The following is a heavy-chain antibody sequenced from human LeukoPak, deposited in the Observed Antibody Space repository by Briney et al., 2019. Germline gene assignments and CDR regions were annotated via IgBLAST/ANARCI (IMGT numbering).Heavy chain of an antibody. CDR2: INHSGST. CDR1: GGSFSGYY. CDR3: ARGRGPNCSSTSCYVPGRPSYYYYMDV. Sequence: PSATLSLTCAVYGGSFSGYYWGSTHQPPGKGLEWIGEINHSGSTNYHPSLKSRVTISVDTSKNQFSLKLSSVTAADTAVYYCARGRGPNCSSTSCYVPGRPSYYYYMDVWGKGTTVTVSS. D-gene: IGHD2-2*01. V-gene: IGHV4-34*01. J-gene: IGHJ6*03.